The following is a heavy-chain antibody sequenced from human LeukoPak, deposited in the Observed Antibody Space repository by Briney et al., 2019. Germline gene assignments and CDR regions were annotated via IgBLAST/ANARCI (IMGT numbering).Heavy chain of an antibody. Sequence: GGSLRLSCVASAFTFSSSWMNWVRQAPGKGLEWVANINEDGSKKSYVDSVKGRFTISRDNAKNSLYLQMNSLRAEDTAVYYCAGNYGPYYFDYWGQGTLVTVSS. V-gene: IGHV3-7*02. D-gene: IGHD3-10*01. J-gene: IGHJ4*02. CDR2: INEDGSKK. CDR1: AFTFSSSW. CDR3: AGNYGPYYFDY.